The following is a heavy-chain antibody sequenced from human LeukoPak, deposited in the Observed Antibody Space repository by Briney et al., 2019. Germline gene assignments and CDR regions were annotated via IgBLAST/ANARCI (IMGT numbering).Heavy chain of an antibody. D-gene: IGHD5-18*01. V-gene: IGHV4-4*07. Sequence: SETLSLTCTVSGGSMSSNYWSWIRQPAGEGLEWIGRMHTSGNTNYNPSLKSRVTMSLDTSKNQVSLKLSSVTAADTAVYYCARFHVHGYNSGLDLWGRGTLVTVSS. CDR3: ARFHVHGYNSGLDL. J-gene: IGHJ2*01. CDR1: GGSMSSNY. CDR2: MHTSGNT.